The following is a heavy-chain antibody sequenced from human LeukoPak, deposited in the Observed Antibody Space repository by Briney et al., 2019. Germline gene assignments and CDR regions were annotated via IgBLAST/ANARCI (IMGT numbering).Heavy chain of an antibody. CDR2: IYYSGYT. D-gene: IGHD2-2*02. J-gene: IGHJ4*02. CDR3: ARVYRPYYFDY. Sequence: SETLSLTCTVSGGSTSSYYWSWIRQPPGKGLKWIGNIYYSGYTTYSPSLRSRVTISVDTSKNQFSLKLSSVTAADTAVYYCARVYRPYYFDYWGQGTLVTVSS. CDR1: GGSTSSYY. V-gene: IGHV4-59*12.